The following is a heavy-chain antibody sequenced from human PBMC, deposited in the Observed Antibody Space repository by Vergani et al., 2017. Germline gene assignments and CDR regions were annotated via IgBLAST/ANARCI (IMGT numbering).Heavy chain of an antibody. Sequence: VQLVESGGGLVKPGGSLRLSCAASGFTFSDFSMSWVRQAPGKGLEWVAFIGSSGPYINYADSVKGRFTISRDNAKNSLYLQMNSLRAEDTAVYYCARDHISGFHDSSGYYVDYWGQGTLVTVSS. D-gene: IGHD3-22*01. CDR1: GFTFSDFS. CDR3: ARDHISGFHDSSGYYVDY. J-gene: IGHJ4*02. CDR2: IGSSGPYI. V-gene: IGHV3-21*01.